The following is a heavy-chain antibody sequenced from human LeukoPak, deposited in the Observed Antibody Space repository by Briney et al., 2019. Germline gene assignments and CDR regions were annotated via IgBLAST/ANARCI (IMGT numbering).Heavy chain of an antibody. D-gene: IGHD3-22*01. Sequence: ASVTVSCKASGGTFSSYAISWVRQAPGQGLERMGRIIPIFGIANYAQKFQGRVTITADKSTSTAYMELSSLRSEDTAVYYCAREGISPAYYYDSSGYLPPDYWGQGTLVTVSS. V-gene: IGHV1-69*04. J-gene: IGHJ4*02. CDR1: GGTFSSYA. CDR2: IIPIFGIA. CDR3: AREGISPAYYYDSSGYLPPDY.